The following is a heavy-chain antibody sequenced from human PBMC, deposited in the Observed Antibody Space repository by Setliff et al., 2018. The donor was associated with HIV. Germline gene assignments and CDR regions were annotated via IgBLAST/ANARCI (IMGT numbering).Heavy chain of an antibody. Sequence: SETLSLTCAVSGGSISSSNWWSWVRQPPGKGLEWIGSIYYSGSTYYNPSLKSRVTISVDTSKNQFSLKLSSVTAADTAVYYCASQGGYSYGVDYWGQGTLVTVSS. CDR1: GGSISSSNW. CDR3: ASQGGYSYGVDY. V-gene: IGHV4-39*01. J-gene: IGHJ4*02. CDR2: IYYSGST. D-gene: IGHD5-18*01.